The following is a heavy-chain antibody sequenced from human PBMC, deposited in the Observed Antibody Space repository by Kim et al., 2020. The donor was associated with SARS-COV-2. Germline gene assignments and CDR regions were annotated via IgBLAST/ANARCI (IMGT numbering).Heavy chain of an antibody. V-gene: IGHV4-59*01. CDR3: AREGPIAATGTGAYFDY. Sequence: LRGRVTISVDTSKNQFSLKLISVTAADTAVYYCAREGPIAATGTGAYFDYWGQGTLVTVSS. J-gene: IGHJ4*02. D-gene: IGHD6-13*01.